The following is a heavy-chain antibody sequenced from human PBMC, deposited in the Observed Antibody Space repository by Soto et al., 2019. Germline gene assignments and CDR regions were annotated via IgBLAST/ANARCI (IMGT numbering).Heavy chain of an antibody. J-gene: IGHJ4*02. CDR2: ISAYNGNT. V-gene: IGHV1-18*01. D-gene: IGHD1-1*01. CDR1: GYTFTSYG. CDR3: ARGQKLFQDGRFDY. Sequence: QVQLVQSGAEVKKPGASVRVSCKASGYTFTSYGITWVRQAPGQGLEWMGWISAYNGNTNYAQRLQGRVTMTTDTATTTAYMELRSLRSEDTAVYYCARGQKLFQDGRFDYWGQGTLVTVSS.